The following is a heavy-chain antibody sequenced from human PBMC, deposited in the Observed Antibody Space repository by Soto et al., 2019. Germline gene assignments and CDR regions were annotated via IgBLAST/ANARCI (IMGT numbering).Heavy chain of an antibody. D-gene: IGHD2-2*01. J-gene: IGHJ6*02. CDR3: ATSQGSSTSLEIYYYYYYGMDV. CDR2: IIPISGTA. V-gene: IGHV1-69*01. Sequence: QVQLVQSGAEVKKPGSSVKVSCKASGGTFSSYAISWVRQAPGQGLEWMGGIIPISGTANYAQKFQGRVTMTADDSTSTAYMELSSLRSEDTAVYYCATSQGSSTSLEIYYYYYYGMDVWGQGTTVTVSS. CDR1: GGTFSSYA.